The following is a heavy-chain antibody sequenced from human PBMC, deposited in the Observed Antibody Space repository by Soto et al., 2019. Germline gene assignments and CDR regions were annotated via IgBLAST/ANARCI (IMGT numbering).Heavy chain of an antibody. CDR2: VFHTGTT. V-gene: IGHV4-4*02. D-gene: IGHD6-19*01. Sequence: QVQLQESGPGLVKPSGTLSLTCAVSCDSVSSPYYWCWVRQPPGKGLEWIGEVFHTGTTSYNPSLRSRVTISMDKSNNQFSLDLSSVTAADTAVYYCARSAGWYAVHSWGPGTLVIVSS. CDR3: ARSAGWYAVHS. J-gene: IGHJ4*02. CDR1: CDSVSSPYY.